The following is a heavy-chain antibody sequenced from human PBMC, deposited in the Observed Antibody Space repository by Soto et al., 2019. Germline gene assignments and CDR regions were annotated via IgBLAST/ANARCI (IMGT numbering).Heavy chain of an antibody. Sequence: GGSLRLSCAASGFTFSSYGMTWVRQAPGKGLEWVSAFRGRGDSTHYADSVKGRFTISRDNSKNTLYLQMDSLGAEDTAVYYCAKYGYVFCGADCYLDYWGQGTLVTVSS. D-gene: IGHD2-21*02. CDR3: AKYGYVFCGADCYLDY. CDR2: FRGRGDST. J-gene: IGHJ4*02. V-gene: IGHV3-23*01. CDR1: GFTFSSYG.